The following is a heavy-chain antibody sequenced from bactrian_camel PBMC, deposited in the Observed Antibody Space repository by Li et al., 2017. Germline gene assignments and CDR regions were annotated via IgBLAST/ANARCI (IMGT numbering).Heavy chain of an antibody. Sequence: VQLVESGGGSVQAGGSLRLSCGASGSIYGDACVGWLRQAPGKEREGVAAIDSDGIASYADPVKGRFTISKDNANNTVNLMMNSLKPEDTAMYYCAGRYAISDDVDCGVSSNFYYWGRGTQVTVSS. J-gene: IGHJ4*01. CDR3: AGRYAISDDVDCGVSSNFYY. CDR1: GSIYGDAC. D-gene: IGHD4*01. CDR2: IDSDGIA. V-gene: IGHV3S53*01.